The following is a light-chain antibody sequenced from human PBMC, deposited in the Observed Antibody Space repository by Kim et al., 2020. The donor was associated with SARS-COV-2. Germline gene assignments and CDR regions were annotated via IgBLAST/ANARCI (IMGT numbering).Light chain of an antibody. V-gene: IGKV3-15*01. J-gene: IGKJ4*01. Sequence: EIVMTQSPATLCVSPGERATLSCRASQSVSSSLAWYQQKPGQAPRLLIYGASTRATGIPARFSGSGSGTEFTLTISSLQSGDFAVYYCQPYNNWPLTFGGGTKVDIK. CDR2: GAS. CDR3: QPYNNWPLT. CDR1: QSVSSS.